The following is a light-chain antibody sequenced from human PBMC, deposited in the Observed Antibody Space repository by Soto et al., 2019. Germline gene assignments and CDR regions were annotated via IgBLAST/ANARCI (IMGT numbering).Light chain of an antibody. J-gene: IGKJ2*01. Sequence: DNQMTQSPSSLSASVGDRVTITCRASQSISTYLNWYQQKPGKAPKLLIYAASSLQSGCPSRFTGSGCWTIFSLPTNSLPLEVFAPYFIKQSHGTPHTFGQGTKLEIK. V-gene: IGKV1-39*01. CDR1: QSISTY. CDR3: KQSHGTPHT. CDR2: AAS.